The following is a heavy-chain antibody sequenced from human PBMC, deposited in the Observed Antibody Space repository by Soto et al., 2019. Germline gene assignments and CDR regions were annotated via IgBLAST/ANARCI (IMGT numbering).Heavy chain of an antibody. D-gene: IGHD2-2*01. J-gene: IGHJ6*02. Sequence: EVQLVESGGGLVQPGGSLRLSCAASGFTFSSYWMHWVRQAPGKGLVWVSRINSDGSSTSYADSVKGRFTISRYNDKNTLYRQMNSLRAEDTAVYYCARGTPPRYCSSTSCSLGMDVWGQGTTVTVSS. CDR2: INSDGSST. CDR1: GFTFSSYW. CDR3: ARGTPPRYCSSTSCSLGMDV. V-gene: IGHV3-74*01.